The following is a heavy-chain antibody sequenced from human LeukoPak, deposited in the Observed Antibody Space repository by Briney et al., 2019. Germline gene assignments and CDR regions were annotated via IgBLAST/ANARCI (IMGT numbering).Heavy chain of an antibody. Sequence: PGGSLRVSCAASGFTFSSYAVTWVRQAPGKGLEWVSGITGSGDTTFYADSVKGRFTISRDNSKNTLYLQMHSLRAEDTAVYYCVKDYSTIAAAANPLFDYWGQGALVTVSS. CDR3: VKDYSTIAAAANPLFDY. V-gene: IGHV3-23*01. D-gene: IGHD6-13*01. J-gene: IGHJ4*02. CDR2: ITGSGDTT. CDR1: GFTFSSYA.